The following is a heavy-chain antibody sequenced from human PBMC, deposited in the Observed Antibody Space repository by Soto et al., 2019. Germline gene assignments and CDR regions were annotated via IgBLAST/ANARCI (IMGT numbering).Heavy chain of an antibody. CDR2: INHSGST. V-gene: IGHV4-34*01. CDR3: ARGYGRNSDY. Sequence: RRIRQPPGKGLEWIGEINHSGSTNYNPSLKSRVTISVDTSKNQFSLKLSSVTAADTAVYYCARGYGRNSDYWGQGTLVTVSS. J-gene: IGHJ4*02. D-gene: IGHD3-10*01.